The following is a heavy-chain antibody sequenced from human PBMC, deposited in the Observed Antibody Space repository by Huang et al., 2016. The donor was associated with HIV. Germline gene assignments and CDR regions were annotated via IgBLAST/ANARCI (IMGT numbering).Heavy chain of an antibody. CDR1: GFIDLFG. J-gene: IGHJ4*02. V-gene: IGHV3-30*02. Sequence: LVESGGGVVQSGGSLTLSGGGSGFIDLFGSNCVRQSPGKGLEWVAKIKFDGSKRLYENSVKGRFTVFRENSGKTTYLEMNGLTHEDTAVYFCAKGGGGYHNGPERWGQGTLVIVSS. CDR2: IKFDGSKR. D-gene: IGHD6-25*01. CDR3: AKGGGGYHNGPER.